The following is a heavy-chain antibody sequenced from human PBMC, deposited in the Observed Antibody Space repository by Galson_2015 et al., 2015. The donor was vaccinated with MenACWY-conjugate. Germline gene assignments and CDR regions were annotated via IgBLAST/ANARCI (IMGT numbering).Heavy chain of an antibody. CDR2: ISSSSSYT. V-gene: IGHV3-11*03. CDR1: GFTFSDYY. Sequence: SLRLSCAASGFTFSDYYMSWIRQAPGKGLEWVSYISSSSSYTNYADSVKGRFTISRDNAKNSLYLQMNSLRAEDTAVYYCARFGELLYTGGAFDIWGQGTMVTVSS. CDR3: ARFGELLYTGGAFDI. D-gene: IGHD3-10*01. J-gene: IGHJ3*02.